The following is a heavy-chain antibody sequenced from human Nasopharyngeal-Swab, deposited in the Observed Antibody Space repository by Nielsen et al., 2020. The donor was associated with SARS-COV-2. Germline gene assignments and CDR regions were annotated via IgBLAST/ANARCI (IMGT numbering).Heavy chain of an antibody. CDR1: GFTFSSYS. V-gene: IGHV3-21*01. CDR2: ISSSSDYI. D-gene: IGHD4-11*01. CDR3: ARPMTTVTLQRGMDV. Sequence: GESLRLSCAASGFTFSSYSMNWVRQAPGKGLEWVSSISSSSDYIYYADSVKGRFTISRDNAKNSLYLQMNSLRAEDTAVYYCARPMTTVTLQRGMDVWGQGTTVTVSS. J-gene: IGHJ6*02.